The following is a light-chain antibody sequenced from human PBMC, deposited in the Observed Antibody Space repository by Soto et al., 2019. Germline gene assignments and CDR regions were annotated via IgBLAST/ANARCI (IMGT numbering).Light chain of an antibody. CDR2: DVS. J-gene: IGLJ1*01. V-gene: IGLV2-14*01. Sequence: SVLNQPASVSGSPGQSITISCTGTSSDVGAYNYVSWYQQHPGKGPKLMIYDVSNRPSGVSDRFSGSKSGNTASLTISGLQAEDEAEYYCSSYTSSNSYVFGTGTKVTVL. CDR3: SSYTSSNSYV. CDR1: SSDVGAYNY.